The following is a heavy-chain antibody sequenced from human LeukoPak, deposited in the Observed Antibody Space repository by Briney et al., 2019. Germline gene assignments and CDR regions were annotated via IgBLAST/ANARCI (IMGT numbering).Heavy chain of an antibody. V-gene: IGHV3-53*01. CDR2: LYSGGNT. CDR3: AAQKGIVTTGEY. D-gene: IGHD5-12*01. CDR1: GFTVSSNH. Sequence: GGSLRLSCAASGFTVSSNHMSWVRQAPGKGLEWASVLYSGGNTYYADSVEGRFIISRDSSKNILYLQMNSLRSEDTAVYYCAAQKGIVTTGEYWGQGTLVTVSS. J-gene: IGHJ4*02.